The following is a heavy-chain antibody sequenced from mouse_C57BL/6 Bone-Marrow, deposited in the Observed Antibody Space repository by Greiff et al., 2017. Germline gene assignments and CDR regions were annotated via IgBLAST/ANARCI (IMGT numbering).Heavy chain of an antibody. D-gene: IGHD2-1*01. Sequence: EVKLQESGGGLVQPGGSMKLSCAASGFTFSDAWMDWVRQSPEKGLEWVAEIRNKANNHATYYAESVKGRFTISRDDSKSSVYLQMNSLRAEDTGIYYCTTGNFSYYAMDYWGQGTSVTVSS. CDR2: IRNKANNHAT. J-gene: IGHJ4*01. CDR3: TTGNFSYYAMDY. V-gene: IGHV6-6*01. CDR1: GFTFSDAW.